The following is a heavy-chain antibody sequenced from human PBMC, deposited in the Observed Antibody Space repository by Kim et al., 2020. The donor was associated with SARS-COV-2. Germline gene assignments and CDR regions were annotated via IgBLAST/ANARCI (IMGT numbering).Heavy chain of an antibody. Sequence: GGSLRLSCAASGFTFSSYAMSWVRQAPGKGLEWVSVIYSGGSSTYYADSVKGRFTISRDNSKNTLYLQMNSLRAEDTAVYYCSKGQQQLLNNWFDPLGQG. J-gene: IGHJ5*02. D-gene: IGHD6-13*01. CDR2: IYSGGSST. V-gene: IGHV3-23*03. CDR1: GFTFSSYA. CDR3: SKGQQQLLNNWFDP.